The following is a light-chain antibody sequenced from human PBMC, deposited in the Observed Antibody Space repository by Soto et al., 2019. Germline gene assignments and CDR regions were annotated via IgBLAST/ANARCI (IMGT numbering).Light chain of an antibody. CDR2: EVS. CDR1: SSDVGGYKY. V-gene: IGLV2-14*01. CDR3: SSYTTIKTFV. J-gene: IGLJ3*02. Sequence: QSALTQPASMSGSPGQSITISCTGTSSDVGGYKYVSWFQHHPGKAPKLIIFEVSNRPSGISDRFSGFKSANTAYLTISGVQPEDEADYHCSSYTTIKTFVFGGGTKLTVL.